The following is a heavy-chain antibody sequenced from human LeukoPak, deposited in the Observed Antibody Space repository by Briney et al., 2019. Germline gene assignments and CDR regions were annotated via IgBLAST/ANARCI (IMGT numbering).Heavy chain of an antibody. J-gene: IGHJ6*03. CDR1: GGSFSGYY. V-gene: IGHV4-34*01. CDR3: ARTGGSFYFYYYMDV. CDR2: INHSGST. Sequence: SETLSLTCAVYGGSFSGYYWSWIRQPPGKGLEWIGEINHSGSTNYNPSLKSRVTISVDTSKNQFSLKLSSVTAADTAVYYCARTGGSFYFYYYMDVWGKGTTVTVSS. D-gene: IGHD1-26*01.